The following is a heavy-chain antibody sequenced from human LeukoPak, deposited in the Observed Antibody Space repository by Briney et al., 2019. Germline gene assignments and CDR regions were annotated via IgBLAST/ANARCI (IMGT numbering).Heavy chain of an antibody. Sequence: PSETLSLTCTVSGGSISSSSYSWGWIRQPSGKGLEWIGSTYYSGSTYYNPSLKSRVTISVDTSKNQFSLKLSSVTAADTAVYYCASEVSAAGGSWFDPWGQGTLVTVSS. CDR3: ASEVSAAGGSWFDP. J-gene: IGHJ5*02. CDR1: GGSISSSSYS. CDR2: TYYSGST. D-gene: IGHD6-13*01. V-gene: IGHV4-39*01.